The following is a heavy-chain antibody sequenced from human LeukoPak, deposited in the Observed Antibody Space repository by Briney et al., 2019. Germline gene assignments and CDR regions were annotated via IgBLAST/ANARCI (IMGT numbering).Heavy chain of an antibody. CDR2: INPNSGGT. CDR1: GSTFTGYY. CDR3: ARVKTYYGSGSYYNIDY. D-gene: IGHD3-10*01. Sequence: ASVKVSCKTSGSTFTGYYIHWVRQAPGQGLEWMGWINPNSGGTNYAQKFQGRVTMTRDTSISTAYMELSRLRSDDTAVYYCARVKTYYGSGSYYNIDYWGQGTLVTVSS. V-gene: IGHV1-2*02. J-gene: IGHJ4*02.